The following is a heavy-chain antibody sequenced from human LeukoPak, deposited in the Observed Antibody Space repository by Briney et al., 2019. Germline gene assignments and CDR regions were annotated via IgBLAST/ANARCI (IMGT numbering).Heavy chain of an antibody. CDR1: GYPISSGYY. V-gene: IGHV4-38-2*02. D-gene: IGHD1-26*01. J-gene: IGHJ3*02. CDR2: IYHSGST. Sequence: KPSETLSLTCTVSGYPISSGYYWGWIRPPPGKGLEWIGSIYHSGSTYYNPSLKSRVTISVDTSKNQFSLKLSSVTAADTAVYYCARDSAGGSYLYAFDIWGQGTMVTVSS. CDR3: ARDSAGGSYLYAFDI.